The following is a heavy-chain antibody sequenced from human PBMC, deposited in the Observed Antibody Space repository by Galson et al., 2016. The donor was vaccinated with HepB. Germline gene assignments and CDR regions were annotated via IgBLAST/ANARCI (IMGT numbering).Heavy chain of an antibody. Sequence: SLRLSCAASGFPFSSYWMTWVRQGPGQGLEWVGRIKSQTEGETRDYDAPVKGRFNISRDDSKNTPYLEMNSLKTEDTAVYYCTTGAYGSGSYYPRDYGMDVWGQGTTVIVSS. CDR1: GFPFSSYW. J-gene: IGHJ6*02. CDR3: TTGAYGSGSYYPRDYGMDV. V-gene: IGHV3-15*01. D-gene: IGHD3-10*01. CDR2: IKSQTEGETR.